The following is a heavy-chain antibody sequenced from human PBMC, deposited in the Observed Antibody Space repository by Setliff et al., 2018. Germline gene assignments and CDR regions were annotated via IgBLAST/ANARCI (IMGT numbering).Heavy chain of an antibody. J-gene: IGHJ4*02. D-gene: IGHD2-2*01. Sequence: SETLSLTCSLSGDSISSSSYHWGWIRQSPGKGLEWIGEVSHSGSTNYNPSLKSRVTMSVDTSKNQFSLKLNSVTAADTAVYYFRPAHCSNNCEEALDYWSQGTLVTVSS. CDR1: GDSISSSSYH. V-gene: IGHV4-39*07. CDR3: RPAHCSNNCEEALDY. CDR2: VSHSGST.